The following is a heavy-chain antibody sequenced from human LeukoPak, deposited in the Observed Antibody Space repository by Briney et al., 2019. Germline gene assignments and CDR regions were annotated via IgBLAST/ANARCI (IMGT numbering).Heavy chain of an antibody. Sequence: GGSLRLSCAASGFTFDDYAMHWVRQAPGKGLEWVSGISWNSGSIGYADSVKGRFTISRDNAKNSLYLQMNSLRAEDMALYYCAKGSGIAVAHSSFDYWGQGTLVTVSS. CDR2: ISWNSGSI. CDR1: GFTFDDYA. D-gene: IGHD6-19*01. V-gene: IGHV3-9*03. J-gene: IGHJ4*02. CDR3: AKGSGIAVAHSSFDY.